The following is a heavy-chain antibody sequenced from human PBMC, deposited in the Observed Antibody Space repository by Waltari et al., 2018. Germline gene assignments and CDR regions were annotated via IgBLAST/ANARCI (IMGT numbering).Heavy chain of an antibody. J-gene: IGHJ4*02. V-gene: IGHV4-59*12. Sequence: QLQLQESGPGLVKPSETLSLTCTVSGGSISSYYWSWIRQPPGKGLEWIGSIYYSGSTYYNPSLKSRVTISVDTSKNQFSLKLSSVTAADTAVYYCARVSVVSGPTSDYWGQGTLVTVSS. D-gene: IGHD6-19*01. CDR3: ARVSVVSGPTSDY. CDR1: GGSISSYY. CDR2: IYYSGST.